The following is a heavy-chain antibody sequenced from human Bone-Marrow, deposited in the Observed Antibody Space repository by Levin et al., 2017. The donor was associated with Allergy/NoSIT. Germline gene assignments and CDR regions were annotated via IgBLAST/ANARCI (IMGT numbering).Heavy chain of an antibody. V-gene: IGHV3-33*01. Sequence: GGSLRLSCAASGFIFSNYGMHWVRQAPGKGLEWVAVIWSDGKNKYHAKSVMGRFDVSRDNSRNTLFLQMDSLRVEDTAVYYCARDSHMSEGDTITHPRAIDYWGQGTLVTVSS. CDR1: GFIFSNYG. CDR2: IWSDGKNK. D-gene: IGHD3-10*01. J-gene: IGHJ4*02. CDR3: ARDSHMSEGDTITHPRAIDY.